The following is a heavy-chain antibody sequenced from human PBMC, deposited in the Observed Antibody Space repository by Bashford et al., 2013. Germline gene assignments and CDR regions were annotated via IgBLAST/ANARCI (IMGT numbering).Heavy chain of an antibody. D-gene: IGHD3-22*01. V-gene: IGHV5-51*01. CDR1: GYSFTSYW. J-gene: IGHJ4*02. CDR3: ARLVVITTLGSYFDY. Sequence: GESLKISCKGSGYSFTSYWIGWVRQMPGKGLEWMGIIYPGDSDTRYSPSFQGQVTISADKSISTAYLQWSSLKASDTAIYFCARLVVITTLGSYFDYWGQGTLVTVSS. CDR2: IYPGDSDT.